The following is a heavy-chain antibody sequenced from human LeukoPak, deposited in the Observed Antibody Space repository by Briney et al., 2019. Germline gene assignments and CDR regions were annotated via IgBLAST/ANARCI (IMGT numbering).Heavy chain of an antibody. CDR2: ISSSSDYI. J-gene: IGHJ6*02. Sequence: GGSLRLSCAASGVTFSSYDMNWVRQAPGKGLEWVSSISSSSDYIYYADSVNGQFTTSRDNATNSLYLQMNSLRAEDTAASYCARTAYCGGNCYSGAYYYGMDVWGQGTTVTASS. D-gene: IGHD2-21*02. CDR3: ARTAYCGGNCYSGAYYYGMDV. V-gene: IGHV3-21*01. CDR1: GVTFSSYD.